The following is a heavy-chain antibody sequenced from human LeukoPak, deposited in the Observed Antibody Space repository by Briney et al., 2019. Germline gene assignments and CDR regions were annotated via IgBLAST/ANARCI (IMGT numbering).Heavy chain of an antibody. Sequence: PGGSLRLSCAASGFTFSNAWMSWVRQAPGKGLEWVGRIKSKTDGGTTDYAAPVKGRFTISRDDSKNTLYLQMNSLKTEDTAVYYCTTDKFVLRFLEWLPPYFDYWGQGTLVTVPS. CDR2: IKSKTDGGTT. D-gene: IGHD3-3*01. CDR1: GFTFSNAW. CDR3: TTDKFVLRFLEWLPPYFDY. J-gene: IGHJ4*02. V-gene: IGHV3-15*01.